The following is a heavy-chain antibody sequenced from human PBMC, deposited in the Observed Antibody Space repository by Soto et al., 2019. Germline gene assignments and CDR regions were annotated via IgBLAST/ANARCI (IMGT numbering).Heavy chain of an antibody. J-gene: IGHJ4*02. Sequence: GGSLRLSCAASGFTFSSYAMHWVRQAPGKGLEWVAVISYDGSNKYYADSVKGRFTISRDNSKNTLYLQMNSLRAEDTAVYYCARVGRSGGSCYSILVYWGRGTLVTVSA. V-gene: IGHV3-30-3*01. D-gene: IGHD2-15*01. CDR2: ISYDGSNK. CDR1: GFTFSSYA. CDR3: ARVGRSGGSCYSILVY.